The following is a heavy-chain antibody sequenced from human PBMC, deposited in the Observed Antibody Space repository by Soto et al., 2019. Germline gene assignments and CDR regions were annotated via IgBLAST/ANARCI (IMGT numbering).Heavy chain of an antibody. CDR2: ISPYNDDT. CDR3: ARGGYYDSSGSRNYHYYGMEV. V-gene: IGHV1-18*01. CDR1: CYRFNSYG. Sequence: ASVKVSCKSSCYRFNSYGISLVRHAPGQWLECLGWISPYNDDTKYAQRLQGRVTMSTDTSSRTAYMHLRSLRSDDTAVYFCARGGYYDSSGSRNYHYYGMEVWGQGTTVTVSS. J-gene: IGHJ6*02. D-gene: IGHD3-22*01.